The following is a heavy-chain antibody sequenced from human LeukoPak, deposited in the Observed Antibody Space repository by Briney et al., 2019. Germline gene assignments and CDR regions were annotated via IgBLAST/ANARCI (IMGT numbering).Heavy chain of an antibody. CDR1: GGSISSSSYY. D-gene: IGHD1-1*01. Sequence: SETLSLTCTVSGGSISSSSYYWGWIRQPPGKGLEWIGSIYYSGSTYYSPSHKSRVTISVNTSKNQFSLKLSSVTAADTAVYYCARHLGPLQLERRVPQWFDPWGQGTLVTVSS. J-gene: IGHJ5*02. CDR2: IYYSGST. CDR3: ARHLGPLQLERRVPQWFDP. V-gene: IGHV4-39*01.